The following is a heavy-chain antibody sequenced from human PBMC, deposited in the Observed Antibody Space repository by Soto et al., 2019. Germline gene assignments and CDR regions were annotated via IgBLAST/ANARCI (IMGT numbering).Heavy chain of an antibody. Sequence: EVQLLESGGGLVQPGGSLSLSCAASGFSFSDYAMTWVRQAPGKGLEWVSTISGAETTYYADSVRGRYTIYRDNSKNTLFVQKNSLRAEDTAVYYCERLDGEVYANYFDYWGQGTLVAVSS. D-gene: IGHD4-17*01. V-gene: IGHV3-23*01. J-gene: IGHJ4*02. CDR3: ERLDGEVYANYFDY. CDR2: ISGAETT. CDR1: GFSFSDYA.